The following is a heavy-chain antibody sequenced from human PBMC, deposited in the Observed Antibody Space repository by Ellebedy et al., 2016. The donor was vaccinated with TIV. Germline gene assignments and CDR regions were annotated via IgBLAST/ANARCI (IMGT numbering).Heavy chain of an antibody. V-gene: IGHV1-69*04. D-gene: IGHD3-16*01. CDR3: ARSHFGGSYGMDV. J-gene: IGHJ6*02. Sequence: AASVKVSCKTSGYTFSSYGISWVRQAPGQGLEWMGRIIPIVGIANYAQKFQGRVTITADKSTSTAYMELSSLRSEDTAVYYCARSHFGGSYGMDVWGQGTTVTVSS. CDR1: GYTFSSYG. CDR2: IIPIVGIA.